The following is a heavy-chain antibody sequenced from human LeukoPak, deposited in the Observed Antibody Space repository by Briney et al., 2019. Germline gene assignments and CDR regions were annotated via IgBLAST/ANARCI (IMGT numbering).Heavy chain of an antibody. CDR3: ARGPPQRGMHDAFDV. CDR1: GNSFTGHY. V-gene: IGHV1-2*02. D-gene: IGHD7-27*01. J-gene: IGHJ3*01. CDR2: INPDSGRA. Sequence: ASVKVSCKTPGNSFTGHYVRWVRQAPGQGLEWMGWINPDSGRADSAQNFEGRVAMTRDTAITPVTMELTGLRFSDTAMYFCARGPPQRGMHDAFDVWGQGTMVTVS.